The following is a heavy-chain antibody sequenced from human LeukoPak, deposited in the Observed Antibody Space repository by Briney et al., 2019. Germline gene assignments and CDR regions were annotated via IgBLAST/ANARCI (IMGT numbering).Heavy chain of an antibody. CDR2: ISSDGSSK. CDR3: ARGKKIWSTLGD. J-gene: IGHJ4*02. CDR1: GFTFSGYV. Sequence: GRSLRLSCAASGFTFSGYVMHWVRQAPGKGLEWVAVISSDGSSKYYADSVKGRFTISRDNSKNTLYVQMNSLRAEDTAVYYCARGKKIWSTLGDWGQGTLVTVSS. V-gene: IGHV3-30-3*01. D-gene: IGHD3-16*01.